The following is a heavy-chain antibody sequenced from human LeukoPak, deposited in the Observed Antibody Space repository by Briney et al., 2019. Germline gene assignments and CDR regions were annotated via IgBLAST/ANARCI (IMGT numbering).Heavy chain of an antibody. CDR1: SGSVSSSGYY. Sequence: PSETLSLTCTVSSGSVSSSGYYWGWIRQPPGKGLEWIGSFYYPASTYYNPSLKSRVTISVDTSKNQFSLKLSSVTAADTAVYYCARVGYSSSGNYYNDRGAFDYWGQGTLVTVSS. CDR2: FYYPAST. J-gene: IGHJ4*02. V-gene: IGHV4-39*07. CDR3: ARVGYSSSGNYYNDRGAFDY. D-gene: IGHD3-10*01.